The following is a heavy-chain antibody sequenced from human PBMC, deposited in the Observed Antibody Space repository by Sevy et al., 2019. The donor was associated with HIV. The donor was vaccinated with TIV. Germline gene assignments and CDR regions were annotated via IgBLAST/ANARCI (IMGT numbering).Heavy chain of an antibody. J-gene: IGHJ6*02. V-gene: IGHV4-30-4*01. CDR1: GGSISSGDYY. CDR2: IYYSGST. Sequence: LRLSYTVSGGSISSGDYYWSWIRQPPGKGLEWIGYIYYSGSTYYNPSLKSRVTISVDTSKNQFSLKLSSVTAADTAVYYCARGSLLRAYYYGSGTRNGMDVWGQGTTVTVSS. D-gene: IGHD3-10*01. CDR3: ARGSLLRAYYYGSGTRNGMDV.